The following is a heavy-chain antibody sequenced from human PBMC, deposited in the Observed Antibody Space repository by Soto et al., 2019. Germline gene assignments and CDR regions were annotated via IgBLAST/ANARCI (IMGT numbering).Heavy chain of an antibody. Sequence: QVQLQESGPGLVKPSQTLSLTCTVSSGSISSGGYSWSWIRQHPGKGLEWIGYIYYRGSTYYNPSLTSRVTISVDTSKNPSSLKVTSVTAADTAVYYCARAPDSWGQGTLVTVSS. J-gene: IGHJ4*02. CDR3: ARAPDS. CDR1: SGSISSGGYS. CDR2: IYYRGST. V-gene: IGHV4-31*03.